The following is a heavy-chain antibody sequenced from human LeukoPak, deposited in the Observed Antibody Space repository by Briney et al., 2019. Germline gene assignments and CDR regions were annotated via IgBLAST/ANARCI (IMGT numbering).Heavy chain of an antibody. CDR2: ISYDGGNK. J-gene: IGHJ4*02. CDR3: ARDKSGYDSSGYYYGGSDY. CDR1: GFTFSSYG. Sequence: GGSLRLSCAASGFTFSSYGMHWVRQAPGKGLEWVAVISYDGGNKYYADSVKGRFTISRDNSKNTLYLQMNSLRAEDTAVYYCARDKSGYDSSGYYYGGSDYWGQGTLVTVSS. D-gene: IGHD3-22*01. V-gene: IGHV3-30*03.